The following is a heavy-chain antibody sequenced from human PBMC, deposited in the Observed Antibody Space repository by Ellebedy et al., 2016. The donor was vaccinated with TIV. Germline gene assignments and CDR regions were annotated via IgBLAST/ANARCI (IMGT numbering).Heavy chain of an antibody. Sequence: GGSLRLSXEASGFTFSTYSMNWVRQTPGKGLQWVSSISSDRRYIYYADSVKGRFTISRDNAKKSLYLQMNSLRTEDTGIYYCARAAERWRISQTPDFWGQGILVTVSS. CDR3: ARAAERWRISQTPDF. CDR1: GFTFSTYS. V-gene: IGHV3-21*01. D-gene: IGHD2-15*01. CDR2: ISSDRRYI. J-gene: IGHJ4*02.